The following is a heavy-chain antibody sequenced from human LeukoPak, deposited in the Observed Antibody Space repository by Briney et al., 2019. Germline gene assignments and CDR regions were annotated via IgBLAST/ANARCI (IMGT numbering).Heavy chain of an antibody. D-gene: IGHD2-2*01. J-gene: IGHJ4*02. CDR1: GFTFSSHV. V-gene: IGHV3-23*01. Sequence: GGSLRLSCAASGFTFSSHVLSWVRQAPGKGLEWVSSLSGSGYNTYYADSVKGRFTISRDSSKSTVHLQMNSLRAEDTAVYYCAKDPYGTRYFDYWGQGTLVTVSS. CDR2: LSGSGYNT. CDR3: AKDPYGTRYFDY.